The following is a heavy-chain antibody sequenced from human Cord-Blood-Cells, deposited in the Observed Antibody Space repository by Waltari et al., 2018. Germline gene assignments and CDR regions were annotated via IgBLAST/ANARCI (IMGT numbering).Heavy chain of an antibody. CDR2: IYYSGST. V-gene: IGHV4-39*01. J-gene: IGHJ4*02. Sequence: QLQLQESGPGLVKPSETLSLTCTVSGGSISSSSYYWGWIRQPPGKGLEWIGSIYYSGSTYYNPSLKSRVTISVDTSKNQVSLKLSSVTAADTAVYYCARRVGEEVDYWGQGTLVTVSS. CDR3: ARRVGEEVDY. D-gene: IGHD3-16*01. CDR1: GGSISSSSYY.